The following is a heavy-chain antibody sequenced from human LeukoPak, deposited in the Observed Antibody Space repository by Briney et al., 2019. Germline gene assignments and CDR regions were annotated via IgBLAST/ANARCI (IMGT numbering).Heavy chain of an antibody. CDR3: ARDEAAAAARDY. Sequence: ASVKVSYKASGYTFTGYYTHWVRQAPGQGLGWMGWINPNSGGTNYAQKFQGRVTMTRDTSISTAYMELSRLRSDDTAVYYCARDEAAAAARDYWGQGTLVTVSS. V-gene: IGHV1-2*02. CDR2: INPNSGGT. D-gene: IGHD6-13*01. J-gene: IGHJ4*02. CDR1: GYTFTGYY.